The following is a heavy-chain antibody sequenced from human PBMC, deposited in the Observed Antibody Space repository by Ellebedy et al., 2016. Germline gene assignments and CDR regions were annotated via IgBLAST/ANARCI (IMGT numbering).Heavy chain of an antibody. V-gene: IGHV3-30*07. D-gene: IGHD1-1*01. CDR1: GFTFNAHA. Sequence: GGSLRLSXVASGFTFNAHAMHWVRQAPGKGLDWVALITYSGQNQYYADSVEGRFTISRDNSKKTLYLQMSGLGADDTAVYYCVTRHNVAFDIWGQGTTVTVS. J-gene: IGHJ3*02. CDR3: VTRHNVAFDI. CDR2: ITYSGQNQ.